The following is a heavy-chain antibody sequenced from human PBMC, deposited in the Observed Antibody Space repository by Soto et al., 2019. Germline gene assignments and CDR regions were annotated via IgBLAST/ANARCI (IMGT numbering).Heavy chain of an antibody. CDR3: ARAVDTATRDAFDI. CDR2: IDWDDDK. J-gene: IGHJ3*02. D-gene: IGHD5-18*01. V-gene: IGHV2-70*01. CDR1: GFSLSTSGMC. Sequence: SGPTLVNPTQTLTLTCTFSGFSLSTSGMCVSWFRQPPGKALEWLALIDWDDDKYYSTSLKTRLTISKGTSKNQVVLTMTNMDPVDTATYYCARAVDTATRDAFDIWGQGTMVTVSS.